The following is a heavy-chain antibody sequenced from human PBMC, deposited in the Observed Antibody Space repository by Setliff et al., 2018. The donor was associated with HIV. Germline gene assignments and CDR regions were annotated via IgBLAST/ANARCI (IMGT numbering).Heavy chain of an antibody. D-gene: IGHD3-16*01. Sequence: GGSLRLSCAASGFSFSSYWMHWVRQAPGKGLVWVSRINTDGSSTSYADSVKGRFTISRDNAENSVYLQMHSLRVEDTAVYYCAAVPWGHSSLIIDHWGQGTPVTVSS. J-gene: IGHJ4*02. CDR1: GFSFSSYW. CDR2: INTDGSST. V-gene: IGHV3-74*01. CDR3: AAVPWGHSSLIIDH.